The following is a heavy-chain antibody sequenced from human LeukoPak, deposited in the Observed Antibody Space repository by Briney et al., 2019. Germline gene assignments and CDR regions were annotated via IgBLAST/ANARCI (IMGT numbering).Heavy chain of an antibody. J-gene: IGHJ4*02. D-gene: IGHD6-13*01. CDR2: ISWNSGSI. CDR1: GFTFDDYA. CDR3: AKVRLDSSSWPAEYYFDY. Sequence: GGPLRLSCAASGFTFDDYAMHWVRQAPGKGLEWVSGISWNSGSIGYADSVKGRFTISRDNAKNSLYLQMNSLRAEDTALYYCAKVRLDSSSWPAEYYFDYWGQGTLVTVSS. V-gene: IGHV3-9*01.